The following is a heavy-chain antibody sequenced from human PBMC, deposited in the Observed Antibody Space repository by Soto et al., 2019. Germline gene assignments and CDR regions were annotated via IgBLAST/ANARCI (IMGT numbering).Heavy chain of an antibody. CDR1: GFTFSSYA. D-gene: IGHD3-3*01. J-gene: IGHJ6*02. Sequence: LESGGXXXXXGGSLRLSCAASGFTFSSYAMSWVRQAPGKGLEWVSAISGSGGSTYYADSVXGRXXXSXXNXXXXXXXXXXXXXXXXXXXXXXXXXXXXXXXXLLXPXXXXDVWGQGTTVTV. V-gene: IGHV3-23*01. CDR2: ISGSGGST. CDR3: XXXXXXXXXXLLXPXXXXDV.